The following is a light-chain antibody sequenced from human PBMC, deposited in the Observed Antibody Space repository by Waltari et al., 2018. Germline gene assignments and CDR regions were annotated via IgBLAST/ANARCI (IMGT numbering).Light chain of an antibody. V-gene: IGLV3-21*02. CDR2: DDS. J-gene: IGLJ2*01. CDR3: QVWDATTDQPI. CDR1: NLGSKS. Sequence: SYVVTQPPSLSAAPGQTARIPCGGNNLGSKSVHWYQQKPGQAPVLVVYDDSDRPSGIPERFSGSNSGNTATLTISSVEVGDEAGYFCQVWDATTDQPIFGGGSKLTVL.